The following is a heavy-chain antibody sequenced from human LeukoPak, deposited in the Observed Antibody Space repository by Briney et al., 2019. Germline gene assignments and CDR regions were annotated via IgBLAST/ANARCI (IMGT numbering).Heavy chain of an antibody. V-gene: IGHV3-23*01. J-gene: IGHJ5*01. CDR3: AKDRRYRIAAADENWFDS. CDR2: ISGSGGST. D-gene: IGHD6-6*01. CDR1: GFTFSSYA. Sequence: PGGSLRLSCAASGFTFSSYAMSWVRQAPGKGLEWVSAISGSGGSTYYADSVKGRFTISRDNSKNTLYLQMNSLRAEDTAVYYCAKDRRYRIAAADENWFDSWGQGTLVTVSS.